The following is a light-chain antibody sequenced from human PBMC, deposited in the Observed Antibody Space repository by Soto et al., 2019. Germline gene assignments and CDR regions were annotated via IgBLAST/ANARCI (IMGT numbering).Light chain of an antibody. CDR2: KAS. Sequence: DIQMTQSPSTLSASVGDRVTITCRAXQSISSWLAWYQQKSGKAPKLLVYKASSLESGVPSRFSGSGSGTEFTLTISSLQPDDFATYYCQQYDSYPYTFGQGTKLEIK. J-gene: IGKJ2*01. CDR3: QQYDSYPYT. CDR1: QSISSW. V-gene: IGKV1-5*03.